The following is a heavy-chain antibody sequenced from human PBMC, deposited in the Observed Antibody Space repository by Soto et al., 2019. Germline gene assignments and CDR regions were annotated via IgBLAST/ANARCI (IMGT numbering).Heavy chain of an antibody. V-gene: IGHV1-8*01. J-gene: IGHJ5*02. Sequence: QVLLVQSGAEVKKPGASVKVSCKTSGYTFTTYDINWVRQAAGQGFQWMGWMNPNNGDTAYAQKFQGRVTLTRDTSISTAYMELSSLTFEDTAVYYCTRGYYANVRGSSVEDIDPWGQGTLVTVSS. CDR3: TRGYYANVRGSSVEDIDP. D-gene: IGHD3-16*01. CDR2: MNPNNGDT. CDR1: GYTFTTYD.